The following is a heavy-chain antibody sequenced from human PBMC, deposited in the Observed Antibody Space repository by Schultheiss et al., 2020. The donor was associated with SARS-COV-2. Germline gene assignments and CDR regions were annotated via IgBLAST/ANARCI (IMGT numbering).Heavy chain of an antibody. D-gene: IGHD5-18*01. CDR3: ARERIQLWLQAFDY. CDR1: GGSISSYY. J-gene: IGHJ4*02. V-gene: IGHV4-4*07. Sequence: SETLSLTCTVSGGSISSYYWSWIRQPPGKGLEWIGRIYTSGSTNYNPSLKSRVTMSVDTSKNQFSLKLSSVTAADTAVYYCARERIQLWLQAFDYWGQGTLVTVSS. CDR2: IYTSGST.